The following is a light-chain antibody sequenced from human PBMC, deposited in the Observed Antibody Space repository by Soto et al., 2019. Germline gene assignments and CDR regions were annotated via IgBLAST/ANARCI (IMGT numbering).Light chain of an antibody. V-gene: IGKV1-39*01. J-gene: IGKJ2*01. CDR1: QGISTY. CDR3: QQAYIKPYT. Sequence: DIQVTQSPVSLSASVGDRVTITSRTSQGISTYLNWYQQKAGDAPRLLISGASDLENGVPSRFSGSGSGADFTLTINSLRPEDFATYYCQQAYIKPYTFGQGTKLEI. CDR2: GAS.